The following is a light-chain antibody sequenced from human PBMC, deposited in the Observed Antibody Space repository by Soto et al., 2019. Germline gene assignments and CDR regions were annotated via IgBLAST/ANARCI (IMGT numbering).Light chain of an antibody. CDR2: GAS. J-gene: IGKJ5*01. CDR1: QRFGSSN. V-gene: IGKV3D-15*01. Sequence: EIVLTQSPGTLSLSLGERGTLSGMASQRFGSSNLAWYQHKPGQAPRLLIFGASHRAPDIPARFSGSGSGTEFTLTISSLQSEDFAVYYCQQYNNWPPITFGQGTRLEI. CDR3: QQYNNWPPIT.